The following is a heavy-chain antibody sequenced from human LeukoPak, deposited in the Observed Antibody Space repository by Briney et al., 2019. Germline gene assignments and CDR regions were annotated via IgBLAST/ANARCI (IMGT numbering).Heavy chain of an antibody. CDR2: IYHSGST. Sequence: SEPLSLTCAFYGGSFSGYYWSWIRQPPGEGQEWIGEIYHSGSTNYNPSLKSRVTMSVDTSKNQFSLKLTSVTAADTAVYYCARRTLRGVIKYWGQGTLVTVSS. V-gene: IGHV4-34*01. D-gene: IGHD3-10*01. CDR1: GGSFSGYY. J-gene: IGHJ4*02. CDR3: ARRTLRGVIKY.